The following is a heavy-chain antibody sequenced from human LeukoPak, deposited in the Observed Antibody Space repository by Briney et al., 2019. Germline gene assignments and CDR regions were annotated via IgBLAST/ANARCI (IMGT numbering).Heavy chain of an antibody. CDR2: IYTSGST. Sequence: SETLSLTCTVSGGSISSGSYYWSWIRQPAGKGLEWIGRIYTSGSTNYNPSLKSRVTISVDTSKNQFSLKLSSVTAADTAVYYCASEMDWGSVFDSWGQGILVTVSS. V-gene: IGHV4-61*02. D-gene: IGHD3-16*01. J-gene: IGHJ4*02. CDR3: ASEMDWGSVFDS. CDR1: GGSISSGSYY.